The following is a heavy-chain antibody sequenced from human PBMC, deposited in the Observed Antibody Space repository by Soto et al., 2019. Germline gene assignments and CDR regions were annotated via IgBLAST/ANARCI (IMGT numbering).Heavy chain of an antibody. J-gene: IGHJ4*02. CDR1: GFTFSSYA. CDR3: AKRQTSYKYSGYAN. CDR2: ISGSGGST. Sequence: GGSLRLSCAASGFTFSSYAMSWVRQAPGKGLEWVSAISGSGGSTYSADSVKGRFTISRDNSKNTLYLQMNSLRAEDTAVYYCAKRQTSYKYSGYANWGQGTLVTVSS. V-gene: IGHV3-23*01. D-gene: IGHD5-12*01.